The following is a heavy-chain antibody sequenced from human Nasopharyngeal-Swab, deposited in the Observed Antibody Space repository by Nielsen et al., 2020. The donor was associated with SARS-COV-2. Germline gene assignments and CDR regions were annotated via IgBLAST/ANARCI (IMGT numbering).Heavy chain of an antibody. Sequence: GALRLSCAASGFTFSSYSLNWVRQAPGKGLEWVSYISSTSTIYHADSVKGRFTISRDNAKNSLYLQMNSLRAEDTAVYYCAAVSSSGWYEIDYWGQGTLVTVST. D-gene: IGHD6-19*01. CDR3: AAVSSSGWYEIDY. J-gene: IGHJ4*02. V-gene: IGHV3-48*04. CDR2: ISSTSTI. CDR1: GFTFSSYS.